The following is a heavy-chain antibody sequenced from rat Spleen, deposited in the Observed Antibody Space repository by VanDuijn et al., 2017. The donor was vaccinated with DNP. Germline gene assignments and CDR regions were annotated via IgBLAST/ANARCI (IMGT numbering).Heavy chain of an antibody. Sequence: EVQLQESGPGLVKPSQSISLTCSVTGYSIKSSYKWNWIRKFPGNKLEWMGYINNAGSTNYNPFLKSRVSITRDTSKTQLFLQVNSVTTEYRATYYCARSVDWDPYVMDAWGQGASVTVSS. CDR2: INNAGST. D-gene: IGHD5-1*01. J-gene: IGHJ4*01. CDR3: ARSVDWDPYVMDA. CDR1: GYSIKSSYK. V-gene: IGHV3-3*01.